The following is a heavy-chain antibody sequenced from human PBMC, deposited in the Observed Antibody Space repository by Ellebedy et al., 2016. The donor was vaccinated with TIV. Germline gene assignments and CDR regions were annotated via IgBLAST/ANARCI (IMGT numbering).Heavy chain of an antibody. J-gene: IGHJ6*02. CDR2: FLPMFGTA. CDR1: GGTFSTYA. CDR3: ARVRWATAARGVPFHYGMDV. D-gene: IGHD3-10*01. Sequence: ASVKVSCKAFGGTFSTYALNWVRQAPGQGLEWIGAFLPMFGTATSAQKFQGRVTITADESMTTAYMDLSSLRSEDTAVYYCARVRWATAARGVPFHYGMDVWGQGTTVTVAS. V-gene: IGHV1-69*13.